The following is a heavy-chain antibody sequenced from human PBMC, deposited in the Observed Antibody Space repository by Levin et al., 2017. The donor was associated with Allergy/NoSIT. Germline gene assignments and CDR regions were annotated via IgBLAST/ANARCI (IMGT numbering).Heavy chain of an antibody. V-gene: IGHV3-23*01. CDR1: GFTFSTHA. D-gene: IGHD2-21*02. CDR2: ISGGGSGT. CDR3: AKHHCAGDCSRPGAFDI. J-gene: IGHJ3*02. Sequence: GGSLRLSCAASGFTFSTHAMSWVRQAPGKGLEWVSAISGGGSGTYYPDSVKGRFTISRDNSRATLYLQMNSLRVDDTAVYYCAKHHCAGDCSRPGAFDIWGQGTMVTISS.